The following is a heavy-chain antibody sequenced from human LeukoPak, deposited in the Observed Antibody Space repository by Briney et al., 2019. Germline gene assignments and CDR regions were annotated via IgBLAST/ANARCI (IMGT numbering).Heavy chain of an antibody. V-gene: IGHV4-34*01. CDR1: GGSFSGYY. J-gene: IGHJ4*02. CDR2: INHSGST. Sequence: SETLSLTCAVYGGSFSGYYWSWIRQPPVKGLEWIGEINHSGSTNYNPSLKSRVTISVDTSKNQFSLKLSSVTAADTAVYYCARGNSSGWYCDYWGQGTLVTVSS. D-gene: IGHD6-19*01. CDR3: ARGNSSGWYCDY.